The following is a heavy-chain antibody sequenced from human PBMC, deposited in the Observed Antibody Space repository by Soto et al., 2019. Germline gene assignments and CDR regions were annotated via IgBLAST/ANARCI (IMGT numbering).Heavy chain of an antibody. D-gene: IGHD6-25*01. CDR2: ISGGKP. J-gene: IGHJ3*02. CDR1: VFSFSSYA. Sequence: PGGSLRLSCGASVFSFSSYAMSWVRQAPGKGLEWVSVISGGKPFYADSVKGRFTISRDDSKNTLFLQMNSLRAEDTAVYYCAKRHDAFDIWGHGTMVTVSS. CDR3: AKRHDAFDI. V-gene: IGHV3-23*01.